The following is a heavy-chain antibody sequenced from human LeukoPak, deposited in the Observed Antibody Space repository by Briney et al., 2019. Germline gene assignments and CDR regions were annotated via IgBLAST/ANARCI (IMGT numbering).Heavy chain of an antibody. CDR1: GFTSSGSA. V-gene: IGHV3-73*01. J-gene: IGHJ5*02. CDR2: IRSKANSYAT. CDR3: TRLCGNRGTSCQAWFDP. D-gene: IGHD2-2*01. Sequence: TGGSLRLSCAASGFTSSGSAMHWVRQASGKGLEWVGRIRSKANSYATAYAASVKGRFTISRDDSKNTAYLQMNSLKTEDTAVYYCTRLCGNRGTSCQAWFDPWGQGTLVTVSS.